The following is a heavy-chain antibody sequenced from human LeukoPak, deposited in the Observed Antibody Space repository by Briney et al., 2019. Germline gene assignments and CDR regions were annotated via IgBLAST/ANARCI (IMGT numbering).Heavy chain of an antibody. D-gene: IGHD3-9*01. Sequence: GESLKISCEGSGYSFTSDWIGWVRQMPGKGLEWMGIIYPGDSDTRYSPSFQGQVTISADKSISTAYLQWSSLKASDTAMYYCARLSYDILTGYYYDYWGQGTPVTVSS. V-gene: IGHV5-51*01. CDR1: GYSFTSDW. J-gene: IGHJ4*02. CDR2: IYPGDSDT. CDR3: ARLSYDILTGYYYDY.